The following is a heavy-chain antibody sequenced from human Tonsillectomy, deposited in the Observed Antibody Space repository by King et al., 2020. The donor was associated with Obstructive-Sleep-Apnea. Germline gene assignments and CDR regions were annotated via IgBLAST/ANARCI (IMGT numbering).Heavy chain of an antibody. Sequence: HVQLVESGGGVVQPGRSLRLSCAASGFTFSSYTIHWVRQAPGKGLEWVAVISYDGSNKYYADSVKGRFTISRDNSKNTLYLQMNSLRAEDTAVYYCARDYGGNSLDYWGQGTLVTVSS. J-gene: IGHJ4*02. D-gene: IGHD4-23*01. V-gene: IGHV3-30*04. CDR1: GFTFSSYT. CDR3: ARDYGGNSLDY. CDR2: ISYDGSNK.